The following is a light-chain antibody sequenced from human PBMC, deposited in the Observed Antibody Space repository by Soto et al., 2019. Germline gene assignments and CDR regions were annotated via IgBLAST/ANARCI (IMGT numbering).Light chain of an antibody. J-gene: IGKJ5*01. V-gene: IGKV3-11*01. CDR3: QQRSNWPLT. CDR1: QSVSSY. Sequence: EIVFTQSPAPLSFFPGGKATPSCRASQSVSSYLAWYQQKPGQAPRLLIYDASNRATGIPARFSGSGSGTDFTLTISSLEPEDFAVYYCQQRSNWPLTFGQGTRLEIK. CDR2: DAS.